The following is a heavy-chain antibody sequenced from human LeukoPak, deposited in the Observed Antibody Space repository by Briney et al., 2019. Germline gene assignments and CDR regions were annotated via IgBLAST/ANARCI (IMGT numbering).Heavy chain of an antibody. Sequence: ASVKVSCKASGYTFTSYDINWVRHATGPGLEWMGWMNPNSGNTGYAQKFQGSISVTTNTTISTAYMEPGSLRYADTAVYYCARDGYYYGMDVWGQGTTVTVSS. CDR3: ARDGYYYGMDV. J-gene: IGHJ6*02. CDR2: MNPNSGNT. CDR1: GYTFTSYD. V-gene: IGHV1-8*01.